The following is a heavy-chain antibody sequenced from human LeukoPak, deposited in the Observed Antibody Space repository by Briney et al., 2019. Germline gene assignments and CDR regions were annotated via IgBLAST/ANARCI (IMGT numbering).Heavy chain of an antibody. Sequence: ASVKVSYKASGYTFTGYYMHWVRQAPGQGLEWMGWINPNSGGTNYAQKFQGRVTMTRDTSISTAYMELSRLTSDDAAVYYCARGGPSRGSGFYYFDYWGQGTLVTVSS. V-gene: IGHV1-2*02. J-gene: IGHJ4*02. D-gene: IGHD6-19*01. CDR1: GYTFTGYY. CDR3: ARGGPSRGSGFYYFDY. CDR2: INPNSGGT.